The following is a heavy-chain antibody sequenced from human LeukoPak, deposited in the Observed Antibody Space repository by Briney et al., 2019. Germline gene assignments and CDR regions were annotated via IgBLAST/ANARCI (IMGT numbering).Heavy chain of an antibody. CDR3: AKDTAVVVAATFDY. CDR1: GFTFSSSW. J-gene: IGHJ4*02. Sequence: PGGSLRLSCAASGFTFSSSWMHWVRQVPGRGLVWVSRINTDGSITTYADSVKGRFTISRDNAKNTVYLQMNSLRAEDTAVYYCAKDTAVVVAATFDYWGQGTLVTVSS. CDR2: INTDGSIT. V-gene: IGHV3-74*01. D-gene: IGHD2-15*01.